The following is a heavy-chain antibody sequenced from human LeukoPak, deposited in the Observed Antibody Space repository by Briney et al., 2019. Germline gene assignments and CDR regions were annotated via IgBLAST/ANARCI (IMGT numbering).Heavy chain of an antibody. V-gene: IGHV4-34*01. CDR3: ASPHAPTVITPYWYFEL. CDR1: GVSFSGYF. D-gene: IGHD4-17*01. J-gene: IGHJ2*01. Sequence: SETLSLTCAVYGVSFSGYFWSWIRQPPGKGLEWIGVINHSGSTNYNPSLKSRVTISVDTSKNQFSLKLSSVTAADTAVYYCASPHAPTVITPYWYFELWGRGTLVTVSS. CDR2: INHSGST.